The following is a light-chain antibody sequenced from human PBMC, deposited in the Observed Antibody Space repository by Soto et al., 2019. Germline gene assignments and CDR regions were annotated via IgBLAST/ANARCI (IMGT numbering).Light chain of an antibody. CDR1: QAINRY. V-gene: IGKV1D-16*01. CDR2: DAS. Sequence: DVQMTQSPSSLSASVGDRVTITCRASQAINRYLAWYQQKPGNAPKSLIYDASSLQTGVPSRFSGRRDGTDFPLTISSLQPEDSANYYCQRYIIYPLTFCGGPKVEIK. CDR3: QRYIIYPLT. J-gene: IGKJ4*01.